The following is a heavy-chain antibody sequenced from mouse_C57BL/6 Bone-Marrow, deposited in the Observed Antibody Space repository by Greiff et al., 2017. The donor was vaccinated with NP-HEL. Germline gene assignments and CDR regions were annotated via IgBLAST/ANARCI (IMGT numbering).Heavy chain of an antibody. D-gene: IGHD1-1*01. V-gene: IGHV1-64*01. Sequence: VQLQQSGAELVKPGASVKLSCKASGYTFTSYWMHWVKQRPGQGLEWIGMIHPNSGSTNYNEKFKSKATLTVDKSSSTAYMQLSSLTSEDSAVYYCAPLLLRSPWFAYWGQGTLVTVSA. J-gene: IGHJ3*01. CDR1: GYTFTSYW. CDR2: IHPNSGST. CDR3: APLLLRSPWFAY.